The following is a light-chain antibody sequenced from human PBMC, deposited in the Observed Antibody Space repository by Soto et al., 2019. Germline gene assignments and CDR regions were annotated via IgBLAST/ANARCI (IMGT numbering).Light chain of an antibody. CDR1: QSVSSSY. CDR2: GAS. Sequence: IGLNQSAATLSVYPGERATLSCRASQSVSSSYLAWYQQKPGQAPRLLIYGASSRATGIPDRFSGSGSGTDFTLTISRLEPEDFAVYYCQQYGSSPWTFGQGTKVDIK. V-gene: IGKV3-20*01. J-gene: IGKJ1*01. CDR3: QQYGSSPWT.